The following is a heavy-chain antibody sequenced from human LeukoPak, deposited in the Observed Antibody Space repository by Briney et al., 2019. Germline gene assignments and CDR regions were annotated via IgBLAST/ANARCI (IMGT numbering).Heavy chain of an antibody. J-gene: IGHJ4*02. CDR3: ARAHYYDSSGYYHPYPYFDY. CDR1: GGTFSSYA. D-gene: IGHD3-22*01. CDR2: IIPIFGTA. V-gene: IGHV1-69*13. Sequence: SVKVSCKASGGTFSSYAISWVRQAPGQGLEWMGGIIPIFGTANYAQKFQGRVTITADESTSTAYMELSSLRSEDTAVYYCARAHYYDSSGYYHPYPYFDYWGQGTLVTVSS.